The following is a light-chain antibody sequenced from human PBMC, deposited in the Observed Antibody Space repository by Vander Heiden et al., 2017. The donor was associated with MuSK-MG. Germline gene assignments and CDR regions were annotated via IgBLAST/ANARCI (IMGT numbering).Light chain of an antibody. V-gene: IGLV1-44*01. CDR3: SAWVDSLNGHSV. Sequence: QSVLTQPPSASGTPGQRVTISCSGSSSNIGSNTVNWYQQLPGTAPKLLIESNNQRPSGVPDRFSGSKSGTYASPEISGLQSEDEADYYWSAWVDSLNGHSVFGGGTKLTVL. CDR1: SSNIGSNT. CDR2: SNN. J-gene: IGLJ2*01.